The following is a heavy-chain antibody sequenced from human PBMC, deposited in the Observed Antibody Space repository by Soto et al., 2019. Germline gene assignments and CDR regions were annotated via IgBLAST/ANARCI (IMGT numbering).Heavy chain of an antibody. D-gene: IGHD6-13*01. CDR2: INHSGST. CDR1: GGSFSGYY. CDR3: ARHSSSWPIFDY. J-gene: IGHJ4*02. Sequence: PSETLSLTCAVYGGSFSGYYWTWIRQPPGTGLEWIGEINHSGSTNYNPSLKSRVTISVDRSKNQFSLKLSSVTAADTAVYYCARHSSSWPIFDYWGQGTLVTVSS. V-gene: IGHV4-34*01.